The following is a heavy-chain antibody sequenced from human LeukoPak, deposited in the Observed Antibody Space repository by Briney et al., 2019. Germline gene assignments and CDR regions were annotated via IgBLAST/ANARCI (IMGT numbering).Heavy chain of an antibody. J-gene: IGHJ4*02. V-gene: IGHV3-7*01. CDR1: GFTFSSYS. D-gene: IGHD3-10*01. Sequence: GGSLRLSCAASGFTFSSYSMNWVRQAPGKGLEWVASINQDESAKFYMDSVKGRFTISRDNAKNSLYLQMNSLRAEDTAVYYCARDRRGSWGLLYWGQGTLVTVSS. CDR3: ARDRRGSWGLLY. CDR2: INQDESAK.